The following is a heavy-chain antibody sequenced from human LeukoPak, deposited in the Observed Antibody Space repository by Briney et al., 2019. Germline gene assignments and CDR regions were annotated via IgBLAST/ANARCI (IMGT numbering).Heavy chain of an antibody. V-gene: IGHV3-9*01. CDR2: ISWNSGSI. CDR3: AKDTQLLRFNYFDY. CDR1: GFTFDDYA. Sequence: GGSLRLSCAASGFTFDDYAMHWVRQAPGKGLEWVSGISWNSGSIAYADSVKGRFTISRDNAKNSLYLRMNSLRAEDTALYYCAKDTQLLRFNYFDYWGQGTLVTVSS. J-gene: IGHJ4*02. D-gene: IGHD2-2*01.